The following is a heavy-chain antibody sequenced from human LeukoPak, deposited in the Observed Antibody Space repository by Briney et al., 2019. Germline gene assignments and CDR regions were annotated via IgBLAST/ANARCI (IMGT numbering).Heavy chain of an antibody. Sequence: ASVEVSCKAPGYTFTSYYMHWVRQAPGQGLEWMGIINPSGGSTSYAQKFQGRVTMTRDTSTSTVYMELSSLRSGDTAVYYCARALRESWYRFRASLDYWGQGTLVTVSS. CDR1: GYTFTSYY. CDR3: ARALRESWYRFRASLDY. CDR2: INPSGGST. D-gene: IGHD6-13*01. J-gene: IGHJ4*02. V-gene: IGHV1-46*01.